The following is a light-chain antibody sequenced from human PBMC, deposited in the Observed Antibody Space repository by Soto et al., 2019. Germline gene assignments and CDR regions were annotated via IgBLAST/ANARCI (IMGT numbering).Light chain of an antibody. J-gene: IGLJ1*01. V-gene: IGLV2-23*01. CDR1: SSDVGSYNL. CDR2: ETS. CDR3: CSYAGSGTFV. Sequence: QSALTQPASVCGSPGQSITISCTGTSSDVGSYNLVSWFQQYPGKAPKVMIYETSKRPSGVSHRFSGSKSGNTASLTISGLQAEDEADYYCCSYAGSGTFVFGTGTKLTVL.